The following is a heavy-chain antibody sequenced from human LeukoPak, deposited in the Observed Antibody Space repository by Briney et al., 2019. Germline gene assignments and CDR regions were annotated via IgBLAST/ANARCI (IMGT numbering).Heavy chain of an antibody. CDR3: ARGEF. D-gene: IGHD3-16*01. V-gene: IGHV4-39*01. CDR2: IYYSGST. J-gene: IGHJ4*02. Sequence: PSETLSLTCTVSGGSISSSSYYWGWIRQPPGKGLEWRGSIYYSGSTYYNPSLKRRVTISVDTSKNQSSLKLSSVTAADTAVYYCARGEFWGQGTLVTASS. CDR1: GGSISSSSYY.